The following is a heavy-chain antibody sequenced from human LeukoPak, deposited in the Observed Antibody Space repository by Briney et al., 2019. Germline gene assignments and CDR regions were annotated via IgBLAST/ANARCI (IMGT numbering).Heavy chain of an antibody. CDR3: ARYYYDSSGYYYPDY. Sequence: ASVKVSCKASGYTFTSYGISWVRQAPGQGLEWMGWISAYNGNTNYAQKLHGRVTMTTDTSTSTAYMELRSLRSDDTAVYYCARYYYDSSGYYYPDYWGQGTLVTVSS. V-gene: IGHV1-18*01. J-gene: IGHJ4*02. CDR2: ISAYNGNT. CDR1: GYTFTSYG. D-gene: IGHD3-22*01.